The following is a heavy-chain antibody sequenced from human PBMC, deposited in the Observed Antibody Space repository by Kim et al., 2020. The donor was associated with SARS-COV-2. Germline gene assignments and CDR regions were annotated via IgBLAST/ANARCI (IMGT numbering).Heavy chain of an antibody. D-gene: IGHD2-15*01. V-gene: IGHV3-49*04. J-gene: IGHJ6*02. CDR1: GFTFGDYA. CDR2: IRRKANGGTT. Sequence: GGSLRLSCTASGFTFGDYAMSWVRQAPGRGLECISFIRRKANGGTTEYAASVNGRFTISRDDSKSIAYLQMNSLKTEDTGVYYCTRDPMAYCSGGSCYYYGLDVWGQGTTVTVSS. CDR3: TRDPMAYCSGGSCYYYGLDV.